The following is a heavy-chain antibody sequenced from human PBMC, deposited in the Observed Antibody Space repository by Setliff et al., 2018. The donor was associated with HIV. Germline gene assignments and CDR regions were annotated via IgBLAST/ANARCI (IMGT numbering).Heavy chain of an antibody. CDR1: GGTFNTYP. V-gene: IGHV1-69*10. CDR2: IAPNLRMP. Sequence: SVKVSCKTSGGTFNTYPIAWVRQAPGQGLEWMGGIAPNLRMPNYIQKFKGRLTITADESTSTVYMELTNLRSEDTAMYYCAREKSPLLEYFDWLKPRHVFDVWGQGTVVTVSS. D-gene: IGHD3-9*01. CDR3: AREKSPLLEYFDWLKPRHVFDV. J-gene: IGHJ3*01.